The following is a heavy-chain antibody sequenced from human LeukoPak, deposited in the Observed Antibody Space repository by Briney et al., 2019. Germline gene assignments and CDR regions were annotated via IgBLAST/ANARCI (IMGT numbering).Heavy chain of an antibody. CDR3: ARNWGSGGSYIFDY. V-gene: IGHV4-59*08. Sequence: SETLSLTCAVSGGSSSGYYWSWIRQTPGKRLEWIGYVYNSEYTSYNPSLKSRVSISFDTSKNQFSLSLSSVTAADTAVYYCARNWGSGGSYIFDYWGQGTLVSVSS. CDR1: GGSSSGYY. D-gene: IGHD6-19*01. J-gene: IGHJ4*02. CDR2: VYNSEYT.